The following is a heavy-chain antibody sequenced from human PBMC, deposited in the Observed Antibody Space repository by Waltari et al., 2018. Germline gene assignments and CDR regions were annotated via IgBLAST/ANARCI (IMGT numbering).Heavy chain of an antibody. D-gene: IGHD2-2*01. Sequence: QVQLQQWGAGLLKPSETLSLTCAVYGGSFSGYYWSWIRQPPGKGLEGIGEINHSGSTNDPPSLKSGVTISVDTSNNQFSLKLSSVTAADTAVYYCARGPEGYCSSTSCYARRGLSDYWGQGTLVTVSS. CDR3: ARGPEGYCSSTSCYARRGLSDY. V-gene: IGHV4-34*01. CDR2: INHSGST. CDR1: GGSFSGYY. J-gene: IGHJ4*02.